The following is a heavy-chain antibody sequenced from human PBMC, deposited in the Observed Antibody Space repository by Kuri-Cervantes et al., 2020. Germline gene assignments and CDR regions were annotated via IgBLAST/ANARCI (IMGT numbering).Heavy chain of an antibody. J-gene: IGHJ4*02. V-gene: IGHV4-34*01. Sequence: SETLSLTCAVYGGSFSGYYWSWIRQPPGKGLEWIGEINHSGSTNYNPSLKSRVTISVDTSKNQFSLKLSSVTAADTAVYYCARGYMVRGVIHTFLEYWGQGTLVTVSS. CDR3: ARGYMVRGVIHTFLEY. CDR1: GGSFSGYY. CDR2: INHSGST. D-gene: IGHD3-10*01.